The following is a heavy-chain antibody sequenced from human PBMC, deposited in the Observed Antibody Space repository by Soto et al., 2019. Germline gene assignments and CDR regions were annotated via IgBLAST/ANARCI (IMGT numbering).Heavy chain of an antibody. Sequence: GGSLNLPCEALGFPFGGPLMPGVRQASGKGLEWVGRIRSKANSYATAYAASVKGRFTISRDDSKNTAYLQMNSLKTEDTAVYYCTSGQWLVPGYWGQGTLVTVSS. V-gene: IGHV3-73*01. CDR1: GFPFGGPL. D-gene: IGHD6-19*01. CDR2: IRSKANSYAT. CDR3: TSGQWLVPGY. J-gene: IGHJ4*02.